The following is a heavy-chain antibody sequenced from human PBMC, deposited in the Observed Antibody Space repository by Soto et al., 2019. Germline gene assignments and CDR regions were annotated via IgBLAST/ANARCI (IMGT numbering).Heavy chain of an antibody. CDR1: GYTFTSYG. CDR3: ARGLINYDFHSFQH. CDR2: ISAYNGNT. J-gene: IGHJ1*01. Sequence: ASVKVSCKASGYTFTSYGTSWVRQAPGQGLEWMGWISAYNGNTNYAQKLQGRVTMTTDTSTSTAYMELRSLRSDDTAVYYCARGLINYDFHSFQHWGQGTLVTVSS. V-gene: IGHV1-18*01. D-gene: IGHD3-3*01.